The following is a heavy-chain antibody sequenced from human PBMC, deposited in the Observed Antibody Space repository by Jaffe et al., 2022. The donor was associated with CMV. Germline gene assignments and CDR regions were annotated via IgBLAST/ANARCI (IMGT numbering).Heavy chain of an antibody. Sequence: QVQLQESGPGLVKPSETLSLTCTVSGGSISSYYWSWIRQPAGKGLEWIGRIYTSGSTNYNPSLKSRVTMSVDTSKNQFSLKLSSVTAADTAVYYCARSRVEGFGELLPYNWFDPWGQGTLVTVSS. CDR3: ARSRVEGFGELLPYNWFDP. CDR1: GGSISSYY. J-gene: IGHJ5*02. CDR2: IYTSGST. V-gene: IGHV4-4*07. D-gene: IGHD3-10*01.